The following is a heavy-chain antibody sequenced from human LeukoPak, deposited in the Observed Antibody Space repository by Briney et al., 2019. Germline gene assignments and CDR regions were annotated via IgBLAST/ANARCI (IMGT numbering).Heavy chain of an antibody. D-gene: IGHD6-13*01. CDR2: IIPIFGTA. CDR3: ASDYSYSSSWPAFDY. Sequence: SVKVSCKASGGTFSSYAISWVRQAPGQGLEWMGGIIPIFGTANYAQKFQGRVTITRDTSASTAYMELSSLRSEDTAVYYCASDYSYSSSWPAFDYWGQGTLVTVSS. J-gene: IGHJ4*02. V-gene: IGHV1-69*05. CDR1: GGTFSSYA.